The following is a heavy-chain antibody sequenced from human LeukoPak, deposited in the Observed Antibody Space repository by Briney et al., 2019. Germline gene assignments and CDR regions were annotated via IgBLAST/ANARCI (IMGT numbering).Heavy chain of an antibody. CDR3: ARGFRYGYDYGMDV. D-gene: IGHD1-1*01. CDR1: GFTFSGYR. V-gene: IGHV3-30*04. J-gene: IGHJ6*04. CDR2: VSYDGSNK. Sequence: GRSLRLSCAASGFTFSGYRMHWVRQAPGKGLEWVALVSYDGSNKYYADSVKGRFTISRDNSKNTLYQQMNTLRAEDAAVYLCARGFRYGYDYGMDVWGKGTTVTVSS.